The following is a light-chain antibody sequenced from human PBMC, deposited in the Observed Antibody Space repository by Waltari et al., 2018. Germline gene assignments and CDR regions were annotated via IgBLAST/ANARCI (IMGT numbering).Light chain of an antibody. CDR2: AAS. J-gene: IGKJ1*01. Sequence: IQMTQSPSSLSASVGDSVTITCRASQSMSSYLIWYQQKPGQAPKLLIYAASSLQSGVPSRFSGSGSGTDFTLTISSLQPEDFATYYCQQSYSTPCTFGQGTKVEIK. V-gene: IGKV1-39*01. CDR3: QQSYSTPCT. CDR1: QSMSSY.